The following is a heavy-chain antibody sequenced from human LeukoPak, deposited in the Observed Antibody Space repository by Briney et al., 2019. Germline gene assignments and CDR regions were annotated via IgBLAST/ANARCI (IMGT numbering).Heavy chain of an antibody. J-gene: IGHJ4*02. Sequence: PGGSLRLSCAASGLTFDDFATHWVRQAPGKGLEWVSGISWNSGSRVYADSVKGRFTTSRDNAKNSLYLQMNSLRVEDTALYYCAKDTDSSGYWFDYWGQGTLVTVSS. CDR3: AKDTDSSGYWFDY. V-gene: IGHV3-9*01. CDR2: ISWNSGSR. D-gene: IGHD3-22*01. CDR1: GLTFDDFA.